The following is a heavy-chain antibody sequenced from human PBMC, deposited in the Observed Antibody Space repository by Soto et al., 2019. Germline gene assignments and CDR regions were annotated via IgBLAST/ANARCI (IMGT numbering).Heavy chain of an antibody. CDR2: IKSKTDGGTE. CDR3: TTDSALDIVARGGMDV. D-gene: IGHD5-12*01. V-gene: IGHV3-15*07. Sequence: GGSLRLSCAASGFTFSNAWMNWVRQAPGKGLEWVGRIKSKTDGGTEDYAAPVKGRFTISRDDSKTTLYLQMISLKTEDTARYYCTTDSALDIVARGGMDVWGQGTTVTVSS. J-gene: IGHJ6*02. CDR1: GFTFSNAW.